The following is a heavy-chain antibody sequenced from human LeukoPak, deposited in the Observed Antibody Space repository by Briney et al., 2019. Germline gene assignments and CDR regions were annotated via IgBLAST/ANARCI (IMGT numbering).Heavy chain of an antibody. J-gene: IGHJ1*01. D-gene: IGHD5-18*01. Sequence: SQTLSLTCAISGDSVSSNSAAWNWIRQSPSRGLEGLGRTYHRSEWYNNYAVSVKSRITITPDTSKNQFSLQLKAVTPEDTAVYYCAGGRDTAMSYWGQGTLVTVSS. CDR3: AGGRDTAMSY. CDR2: TYHRSEWYN. V-gene: IGHV6-1*01. CDR1: GDSVSSNSAA.